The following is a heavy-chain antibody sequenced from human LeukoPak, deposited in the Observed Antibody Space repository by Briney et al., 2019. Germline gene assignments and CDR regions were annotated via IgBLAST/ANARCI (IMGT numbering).Heavy chain of an antibody. CDR3: ATANSGPDI. V-gene: IGHV3-74*01. D-gene: IGHD1-1*01. J-gene: IGHJ3*02. CDR2: ISADGSYT. Sequence: QTGGSLRLSCAASGFTFSSYWMHWVRQAPGKGLMWVTRISADGSYTLYADSVKGRFTISRDNAKNTLYLQMNSLRAEDTAVYYCATANSGPDIWGQGTTVTVSS. CDR1: GFTFSSYW.